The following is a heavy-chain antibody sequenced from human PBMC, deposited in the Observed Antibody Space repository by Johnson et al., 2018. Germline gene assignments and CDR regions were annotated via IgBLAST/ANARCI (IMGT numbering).Heavy chain of an antibody. CDR1: GFTFSTYT. J-gene: IGHJ6*02. CDR2: ISYDGNNE. CDR3: TRVRGSSSWYYYYYYGMDV. D-gene: IGHD6-13*01. Sequence: QVQLVQSGGGVVQXGRSLRLXCVASGFTFSTYTMFWVRQAPDKGLEWLAVISYDGNNEYCADSVKGRFTISRDNSKNKLYLQMNILKTEDTAVYYCTRVRGSSSWYYYYYYGMDVWGQGTTVTVSS. V-gene: IGHV3-30-3*01.